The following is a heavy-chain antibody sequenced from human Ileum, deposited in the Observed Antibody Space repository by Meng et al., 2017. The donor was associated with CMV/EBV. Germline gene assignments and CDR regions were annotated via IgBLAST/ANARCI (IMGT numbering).Heavy chain of an antibody. V-gene: IGHV4-59*01. Sequence: SETLSLTCTVSGGSITTYYWSWIRQPPGKGLEWIGYIYYTGNIHYNPSLKSRLTISVDISKNQFSLKLNSVTAADTAVYYCVRDGPGFLEWFHWGQGTLVTVSS. J-gene: IGHJ4*02. D-gene: IGHD3-3*01. CDR2: IYYTGNI. CDR3: VRDGPGFLEWFH. CDR1: GGSITTYY.